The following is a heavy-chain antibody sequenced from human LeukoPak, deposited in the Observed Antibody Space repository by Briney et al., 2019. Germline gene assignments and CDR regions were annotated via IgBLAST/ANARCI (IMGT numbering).Heavy chain of an antibody. CDR3: ARDRYCIGGICYSGRFDP. J-gene: IGHJ5*02. CDR2: MYYSGST. D-gene: IGHD2-15*01. Sequence: SEALSLTCTVSGGSMNDYYWSWIRQPPGKGLEWVGYMYYSGSTNYYPFLKSRVSISIDTSKNQFSLKLSSVTAADTAVYYCARDRYCIGGICYSGRFDPWGRGTLVTVSS. V-gene: IGHV4-59*01. CDR1: GGSMNDYY.